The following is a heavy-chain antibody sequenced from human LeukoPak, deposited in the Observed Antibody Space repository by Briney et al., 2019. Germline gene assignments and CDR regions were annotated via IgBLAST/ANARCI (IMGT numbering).Heavy chain of an antibody. D-gene: IGHD4-23*01. CDR3: AKDPRPTTVVSYDAFDI. V-gene: IGHV3-23*01. CDR1: GFTFSSYA. Sequence: GGSLRLSCAASGFTFSSYAMSWVRQAPGKGLEWVSAISGSGGSTYYADSVKGRFTISRDNSKNTLYLQMNSLRAEDTAVYYCAKDPRPTTVVSYDAFDIWGQGTMVIVSS. CDR2: ISGSGGST. J-gene: IGHJ3*02.